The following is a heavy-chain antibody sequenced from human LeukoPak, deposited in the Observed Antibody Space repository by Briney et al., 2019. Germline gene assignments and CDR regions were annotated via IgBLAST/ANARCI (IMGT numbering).Heavy chain of an antibody. V-gene: IGHV3-30-3*01. Sequence: GGSLRLSCAASGFTFSSYATHWVRQAPGKGLEWVAVISYDGSNKYYADSVKGRFTISRDNSKNTLYLQMNSLRAEDTAVYYCASLSGPLKGNAFDIWGQGTMVTVSS. CDR1: GFTFSSYA. CDR3: ASLSGPLKGNAFDI. D-gene: IGHD5-12*01. CDR2: ISYDGSNK. J-gene: IGHJ3*02.